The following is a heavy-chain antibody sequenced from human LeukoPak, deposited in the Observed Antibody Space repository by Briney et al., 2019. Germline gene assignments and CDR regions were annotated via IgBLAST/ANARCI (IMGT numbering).Heavy chain of an antibody. CDR2: LSGTGGNT. D-gene: IGHD2-21*02. J-gene: IGHJ4*02. Sequence: GGSLRLSCAASAFTFSSYAMAWVRQAPGKGLEWVSTLSGTGGNTYYADSVRGRFTISRDNSKNTLYLQMNSLRAEDTAVYYRAKAWALTYLGGVDSWGQGTLVTVSS. CDR3: AKAWALTYLGGVDS. CDR1: AFTFSSYA. V-gene: IGHV3-23*01.